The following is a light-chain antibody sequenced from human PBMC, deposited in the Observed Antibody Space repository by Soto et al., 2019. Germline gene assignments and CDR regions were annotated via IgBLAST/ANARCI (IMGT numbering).Light chain of an antibody. J-gene: IGKJ3*01. CDR2: GAS. CDR3: QQYDNWPFT. Sequence: EVVMTQSPATLSVSPGEGATLSCRASQSVSSKLAWYQQKPGQAPRLLIYGASTRATGIPARFSGSESGTEFALTISSLQSEDFAVYYCQQYDNWPFTFGPGTRVDIK. V-gene: IGKV3-15*01. CDR1: QSVSSK.